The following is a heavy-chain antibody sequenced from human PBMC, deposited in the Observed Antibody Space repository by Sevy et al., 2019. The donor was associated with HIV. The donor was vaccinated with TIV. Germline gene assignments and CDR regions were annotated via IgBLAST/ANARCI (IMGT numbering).Heavy chain of an antibody. Sequence: SETLSLTCTVSGGSISSYYWSWIRQPPGKGLEWIGYIYYSGSTNYNPSLKSRVTISVDTSKNQFSLKLSSVTAADTAVYYCAREDIAGFDYWGQGTLVTISS. D-gene: IGHD2-15*01. CDR1: GGSISSYY. CDR2: IYYSGST. J-gene: IGHJ4*02. CDR3: AREDIAGFDY. V-gene: IGHV4-59*01.